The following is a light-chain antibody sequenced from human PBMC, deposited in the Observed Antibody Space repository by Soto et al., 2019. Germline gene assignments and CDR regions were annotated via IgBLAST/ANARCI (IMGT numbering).Light chain of an antibody. CDR3: QSYDSSLSGVV. CDR1: SSSIGAGYD. CDR2: GNF. Sequence: QLPSVSGAPGQRVTISCAGGSSSIGAGYDVHWYQQVPGTAPKLLIYGNFNRPSGVPDRFSGSKSGTSASLAITGLQAGDEADYYCQSYDSSLSGVVFGGGTKVTVL. V-gene: IGLV1-40*01. J-gene: IGLJ2*01.